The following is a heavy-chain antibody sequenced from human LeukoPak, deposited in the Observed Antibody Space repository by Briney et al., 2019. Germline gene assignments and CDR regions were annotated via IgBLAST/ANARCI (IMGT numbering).Heavy chain of an antibody. CDR1: GGSFSGYY. J-gene: IGHJ4*02. CDR2: IYTSGST. CDR3: ARVVSWFGIYYFDY. Sequence: SETLSLTCAVYGGSFSGYYWSWIRQPPGKGLEWIGRIYTSGSTNYNPSLKSRVTMSVDTSKNQFSLKLSSVTAADTAVYYCARVVSWFGIYYFDYWGQGTLVTVSS. V-gene: IGHV4-59*10. D-gene: IGHD3-10*01.